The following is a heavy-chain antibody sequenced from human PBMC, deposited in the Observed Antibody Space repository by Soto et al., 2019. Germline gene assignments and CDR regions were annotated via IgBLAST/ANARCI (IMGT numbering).Heavy chain of an antibody. CDR3: ARREPVRELTIFGVGTPEGFDY. D-gene: IGHD3-3*01. J-gene: IGHJ4*02. V-gene: IGHV3-48*03. CDR1: GFTFSSYE. CDR2: ISSSGSTI. Sequence: EVQLVESGGGLVQPGGSLRLSCAASGFTFSSYEMNWVRQAPGKGLEWVSYISSSGSTIYYADSVKGRFTISRDNAKNSLYLQMNSLRAEDTAVYYCARREPVRELTIFGVGTPEGFDYWGQGTLVTVSS.